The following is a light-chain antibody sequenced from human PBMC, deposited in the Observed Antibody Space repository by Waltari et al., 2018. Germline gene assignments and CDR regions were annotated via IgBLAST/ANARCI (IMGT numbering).Light chain of an antibody. CDR1: PSVSSN. J-gene: IGKJ1*01. CDR2: GAS. V-gene: IGKV3-15*01. CDR3: QQYNNWPPGT. Sequence: EIVMTQSPATLSVSPGERATLSCRASPSVSSNLAWYQQKPGQAPRLLIDGASTRATGIPARFSGSGSGTEFTLTISSLQSEDFAVYYCQQYNNWPPGTFGQGTKVEIK.